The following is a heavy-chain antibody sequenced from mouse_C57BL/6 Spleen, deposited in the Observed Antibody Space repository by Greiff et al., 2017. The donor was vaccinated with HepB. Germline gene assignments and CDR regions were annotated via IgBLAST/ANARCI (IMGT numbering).Heavy chain of an antibody. J-gene: IGHJ2*01. CDR1: GYTFTSYW. CDR2: INPSNGGT. CDR3: ARGGLYLYYFDD. D-gene: IGHD2-1*01. V-gene: IGHV1-53*01. Sequence: VKLQQPGTELVKPGASVKLSCKASGYTFTSYWMHWVKQRPGQGLEWIGNINPSNGGTNYNEKFKSKATLTVDKSSSTAYMQLSSLTSEDSAVYYCARGGLYLYYFDDWGQGTTLTVSS.